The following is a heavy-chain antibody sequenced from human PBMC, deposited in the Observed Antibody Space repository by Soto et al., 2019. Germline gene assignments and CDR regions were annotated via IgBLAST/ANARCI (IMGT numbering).Heavy chain of an antibody. J-gene: IGHJ6*02. CDR1: GFTFSNYV. D-gene: IGHD5-12*01. V-gene: IGHV3-23*01. Sequence: EVQLLESGGGLVQPGGSLRLSCAASGFTFSNYVMSWVRQAPGKGLEWVSVISDSGGITYYADSGKGRFTISRDNSKNTLYLQMHSLRAEDAAVYYCAKRRGVTTTYYHYGMDVWGQGTTVTVSS. CDR3: AKRRGVTTTYYHYGMDV. CDR2: ISDSGGIT.